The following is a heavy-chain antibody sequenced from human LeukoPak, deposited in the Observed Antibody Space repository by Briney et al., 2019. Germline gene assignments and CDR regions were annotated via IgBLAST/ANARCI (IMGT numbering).Heavy chain of an antibody. D-gene: IGHD3-22*01. V-gene: IGHV3-23*01. J-gene: IGHJ4*02. CDR2: ISGSGGST. CDR3: AREEYYYDSSPIDY. CDR1: GFTFSSYA. Sequence: GGSLRLSCAASGFTFSSYAMSWVRQAPGKGLEWVSAISGSGGSTYYADSVKGRFTISRDNAKNTLYLQMNSLRAEDTAVYYCAREEYYYDSSPIDYWGQGTLVTVSS.